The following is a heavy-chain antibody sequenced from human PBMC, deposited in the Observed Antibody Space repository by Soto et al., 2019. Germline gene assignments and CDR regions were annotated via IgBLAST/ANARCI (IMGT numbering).Heavy chain of an antibody. CDR3: ARDLGSGYDPGDY. V-gene: IGHV1-69*12. Sequence: QVQLVQSGAEVKKPGSSVKVSCKASGGTFNSYVFNWVRQAPGQGLEWMGGIISIFGTPNYGQKFQGRVTITADESTSTGVMELRSLTSEDTAIYYCARDLGSGYDPGDYWGQGTLVTVSS. CDR2: IISIFGTP. D-gene: IGHD5-12*01. CDR1: GGTFNSYV. J-gene: IGHJ4*02.